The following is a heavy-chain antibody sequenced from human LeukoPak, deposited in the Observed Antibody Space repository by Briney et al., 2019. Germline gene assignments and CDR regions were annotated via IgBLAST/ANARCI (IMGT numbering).Heavy chain of an antibody. CDR3: AREDGSSWPNFDY. V-gene: IGHV1-2*02. Sequence: ASVKVSCKASRYTFTGYYMHWVRQAPGQGLEWMGWINPNSGGTNYAQKFQGRVTMTRDTSISTAYMELSRLRSDDTAVYYCAREDGSSWPNFDYWGQGTLVTVSS. CDR1: RYTFTGYY. D-gene: IGHD6-13*01. J-gene: IGHJ4*02. CDR2: INPNSGGT.